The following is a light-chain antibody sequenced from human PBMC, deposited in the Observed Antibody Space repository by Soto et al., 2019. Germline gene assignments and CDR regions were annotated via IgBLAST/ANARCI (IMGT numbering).Light chain of an antibody. CDR2: AAS. Sequence: EIVLTQSPGTLSLSPGARATLSCRASQSVSSTYLAWYQQKPGQAPRLLIYAASSRATGIPDRFSGSGSGTDFTLTISRLEPEDFAIYYCQQYDSSPLFTFGPGTKVDIK. CDR1: QSVSSTY. CDR3: QQYDSSPLFT. V-gene: IGKV3-20*01. J-gene: IGKJ3*01.